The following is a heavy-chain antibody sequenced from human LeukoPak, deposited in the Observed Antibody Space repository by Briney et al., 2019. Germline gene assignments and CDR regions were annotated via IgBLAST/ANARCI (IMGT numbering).Heavy chain of an antibody. CDR1: GGSTSSYY. D-gene: IGHD2-2*01. Sequence: SETLSLTCTVSGGSTSSYYWSWIRQPAGKGLEWIGRIYTSGSTNYNPSLKSRVTMSVDTSKNQFSLKLSSVTAADTAVYYCARDGCASCPNYYYYGMDVWGQGTTVTVSS. J-gene: IGHJ6*02. V-gene: IGHV4-4*07. CDR2: IYTSGST. CDR3: ARDGCASCPNYYYYGMDV.